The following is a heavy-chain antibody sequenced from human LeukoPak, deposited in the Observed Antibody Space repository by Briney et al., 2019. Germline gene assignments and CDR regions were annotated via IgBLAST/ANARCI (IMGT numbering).Heavy chain of an antibody. CDR3: ARDGFMSFGVVVYQDDAFDV. D-gene: IGHD3-3*01. CDR2: ISGSSSYI. V-gene: IGHV3-21*01. CDR1: GFTFSSYS. Sequence: GGSLRLSCAASGFTFSSYSMNCVRQAPGRGLEWVSSISGSSSYIYYADSVKGRFTISRDNAKNSLYLKMNSLRAEDTAVNSCARDGFMSFGVVVYQDDAFDVWGRGTMVTVSP. J-gene: IGHJ3*01.